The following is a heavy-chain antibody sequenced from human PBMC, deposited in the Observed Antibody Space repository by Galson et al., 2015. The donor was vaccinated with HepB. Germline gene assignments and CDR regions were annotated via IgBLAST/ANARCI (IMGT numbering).Heavy chain of an antibody. CDR3: ASTGIYCSGGSCYSGDAFDI. V-gene: IGHV1-46*03. CDR2: INPSGGST. J-gene: IGHJ3*02. CDR1: GYTFTSYY. D-gene: IGHD2-15*01. Sequence: SVKVSCKASGYTFTSYYMHWVRQAPGQGLEWMGIINPSGGSTSYAQKFQGRVTMTRDTSTSTVYMELSSLRSEDTAVYYCASTGIYCSGGSCYSGDAFDIRGQGTMVTVSS.